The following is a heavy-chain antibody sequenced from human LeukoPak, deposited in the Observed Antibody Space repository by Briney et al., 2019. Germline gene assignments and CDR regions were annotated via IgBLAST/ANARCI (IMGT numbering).Heavy chain of an antibody. Sequence: GGSLRLSCAASGFSFISYGMHWVRQAPGKGLEWVGVISDDGRSKDYADSVKGPFTISRDNSKDTLYLQMNRLRDEDTAVYYCAKRPSDYGDYVSYFDYWGQGTLVTVSS. CDR2: ISDDGRSK. D-gene: IGHD4-17*01. V-gene: IGHV3-30*18. CDR3: AKRPSDYGDYVSYFDY. CDR1: GFSFISYG. J-gene: IGHJ4*02.